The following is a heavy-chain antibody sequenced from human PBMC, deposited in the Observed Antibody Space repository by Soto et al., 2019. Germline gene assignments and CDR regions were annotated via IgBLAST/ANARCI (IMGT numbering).Heavy chain of an antibody. CDR3: ATDGSYAKHV. D-gene: IGHD3-16*01. Sequence: LRISCGASGFTVSSTWRHCIRITPVIGLVWASHLKNQGGVRTYAGYGEPPFRGARDNAKNTMYPKMSSLRAPDTAVYYCATDGSYAKHVWGQGIAVTVCS. CDR2: LKNQGGVR. CDR1: GFTVSSTW. V-gene: IGHV3-74*03. J-gene: IGHJ6*02.